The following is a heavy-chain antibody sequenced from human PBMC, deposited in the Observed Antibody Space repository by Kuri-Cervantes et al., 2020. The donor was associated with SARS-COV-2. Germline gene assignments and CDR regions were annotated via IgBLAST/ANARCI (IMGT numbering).Heavy chain of an antibody. D-gene: IGHD6-13*01. CDR3: ATQQLESDFDY. Sequence: ASVKVSCKASGYTFTSYGVSWVRQAPGQGLEWMGWMNPNSGNTGYAQKFQGRVTMTRNTSISTAYMELSSLRSEDTAVYYCATQQLESDFDYWGQGTLVTVSS. CDR2: MNPNSGNT. J-gene: IGHJ4*02. V-gene: IGHV1-8*02. CDR1: GYTFTSYG.